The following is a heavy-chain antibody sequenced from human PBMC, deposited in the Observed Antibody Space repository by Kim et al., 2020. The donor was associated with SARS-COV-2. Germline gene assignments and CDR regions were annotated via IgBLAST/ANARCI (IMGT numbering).Heavy chain of an antibody. D-gene: IGHD1-26*01. V-gene: IGHV3-33*01. Sequence: YADSVKGRFTISRDNSKNTLYLQMNSLRAEDTAVYYCAREGATFYYYMDVWGKGTTVTVSS. CDR3: AREGATFYYYMDV. J-gene: IGHJ6*03.